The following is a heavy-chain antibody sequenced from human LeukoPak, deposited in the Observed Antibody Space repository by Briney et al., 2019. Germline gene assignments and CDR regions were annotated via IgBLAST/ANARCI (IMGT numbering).Heavy chain of an antibody. D-gene: IGHD3-10*01. CDR1: GGSISSYY. V-gene: IGHV4-34*01. CDR3: ARISITMVRGVIDY. CDR2: INHSGST. Sequence: SETLSLTCTVSGGSISSYYWSWIRQPAGKGLEWIGEINHSGSTNYNPSLKSRVTISVDTSKNQFSLKLSSVTAADTAVYYCARISITMVRGVIDYWGQGTLVTVSS. J-gene: IGHJ4*02.